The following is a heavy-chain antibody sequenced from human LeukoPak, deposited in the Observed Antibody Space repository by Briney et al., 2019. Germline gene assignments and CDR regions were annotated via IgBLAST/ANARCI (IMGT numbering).Heavy chain of an antibody. Sequence: TGGSLRLSCAASGFTVSNNYMSWVRQAPGKGLEWVSVMYSGGSTNYADSVKGRFTISRDNSKNTLYLQMNSLRAEDTAIYYCAKTSRGNSGYDSPFDYWGQGTLVTVSS. D-gene: IGHD5-12*01. CDR1: GFTVSNNY. V-gene: IGHV3-53*01. CDR3: AKTSRGNSGYDSPFDY. J-gene: IGHJ4*02. CDR2: MYSGGST.